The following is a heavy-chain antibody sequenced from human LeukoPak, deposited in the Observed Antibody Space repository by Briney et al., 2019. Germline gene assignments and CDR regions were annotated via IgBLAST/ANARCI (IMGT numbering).Heavy chain of an antibody. CDR3: ASLRSTHYHFDY. CDR2: IYSGGTT. CDR1: GFTVSSNY. J-gene: IGHJ4*02. D-gene: IGHD1-26*01. Sequence: GGSLRLSCAASGFTVSSNYMSWVRQAPGKGLEWVSVIYSGGTTYYADSVKGRFTISRDNSKNMLYLQINSLTAEDTAVYYCASLRSTHYHFDYWGQGTLVTVSS. V-gene: IGHV3-53*01.